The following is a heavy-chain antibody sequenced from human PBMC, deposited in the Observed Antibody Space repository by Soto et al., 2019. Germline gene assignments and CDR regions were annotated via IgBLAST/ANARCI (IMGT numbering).Heavy chain of an antibody. Sequence: PSETLSLTCAVEGGSFSGYYWSWIRQPPGKGLEWIGEINHSGSTNYNPSLKSRVTISVDTSKNQFSLKLSSVTAADTAVYYCARGGGYDWDAFDIWGQGTMVTVSS. CDR1: GGSFSGYY. J-gene: IGHJ3*02. CDR2: INHSGST. CDR3: ARGGGYDWDAFDI. V-gene: IGHV4-34*01. D-gene: IGHD5-12*01.